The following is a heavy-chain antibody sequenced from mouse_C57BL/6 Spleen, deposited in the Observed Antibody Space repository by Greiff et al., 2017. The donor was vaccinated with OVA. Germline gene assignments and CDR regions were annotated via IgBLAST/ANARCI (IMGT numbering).Heavy chain of an antibody. Sequence: VQLQESGPELVKPGASVKISCKASGYSFTSYYIHWVKQRPGQGLEWIGWIYPGSGNTKYNEKFKGKATLTADTSSSTAYMQLSSLTSEDAAVYYCAREERGFAYWGQGTLVTVSA. CDR3: AREERGFAY. CDR2: IYPGSGNT. J-gene: IGHJ3*01. V-gene: IGHV1-66*01. CDR1: GYSFTSYY.